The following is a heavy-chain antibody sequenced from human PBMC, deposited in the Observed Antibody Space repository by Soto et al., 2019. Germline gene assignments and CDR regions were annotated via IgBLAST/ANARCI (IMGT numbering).Heavy chain of an antibody. J-gene: IGHJ6*03. D-gene: IGHD3-9*01. CDR2: IYYSGNT. Sequence: SETLSLTCTVSGGSISSSSFYWSWIRQPPGKGLEWIGNIYYSGNTNYNPSLKSRVTISVDTSKNQFSLKLSSVTAADTAVYYCARSPGYFDWSYNYYYMDVWGKGTTVTVSS. V-gene: IGHV4-61*01. CDR1: GGSISSSSFY. CDR3: ARSPGYFDWSYNYYYMDV.